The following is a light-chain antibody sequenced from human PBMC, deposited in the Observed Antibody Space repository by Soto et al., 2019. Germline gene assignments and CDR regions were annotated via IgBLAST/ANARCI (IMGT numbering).Light chain of an antibody. CDR2: DDR. Sequence: SYELTQPPSVSVAPGQTARITCGGTNIGRKSVHWYQQKPGQAPVVVVYDDRDRPSGLPERFSGSNSGNTAALTISRVEAGDEADYYCQLWDSNSDPVVFGGGTKLTVL. CDR3: QLWDSNSDPVV. CDR1: NIGRKS. J-gene: IGLJ2*01. V-gene: IGLV3-21*02.